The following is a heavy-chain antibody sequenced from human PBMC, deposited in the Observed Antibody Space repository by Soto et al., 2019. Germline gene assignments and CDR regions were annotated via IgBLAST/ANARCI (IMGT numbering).Heavy chain of an antibody. J-gene: IGHJ4*02. CDR3: ARDTDFSSSDEHFDC. CDR2: IWCDGSNK. V-gene: IGHV3-33*01. D-gene: IGHD6-6*01. Sequence: GGSLGLSCAASGFTFSSYGMHWVRQAPGKGLEWVAVIWCDGSNKYYADSVKGRFTISRDNSKNTLYLQMNSLRAEDTAVYYCARDTDFSSSDEHFDCWGQGSLVPGSS. CDR1: GFTFSSYG.